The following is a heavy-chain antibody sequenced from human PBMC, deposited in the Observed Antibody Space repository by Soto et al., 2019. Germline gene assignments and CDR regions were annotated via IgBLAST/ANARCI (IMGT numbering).Heavy chain of an antibody. J-gene: IGHJ6*01. D-gene: IGHD6-13*01. CDR3: ARMGIAAAGTSLGGLDGMDV. CDR1: RVSISLYL. Sequence: SHTLSLTCTVSRVSISLYLLSSTRHSPRKGLEWIGYIYYSGSTNYNPSLKSRVTISVDTSKNQFSLKLSSVTAADTAVYYCARMGIAAAGTSLGGLDGMDVWGQGTTVSVSS. V-gene: IGHV4-59*13. CDR2: IYYSGST.